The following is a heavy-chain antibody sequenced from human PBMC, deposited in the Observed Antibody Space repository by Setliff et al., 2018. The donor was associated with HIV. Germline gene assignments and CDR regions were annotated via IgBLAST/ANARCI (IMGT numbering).Heavy chain of an antibody. Sequence: GGSLRLSCAASGFTFSNYPMHWVRQAPGKGLEWVALMSHDGTYKYYADSVQGRFTISRDNSKNTLYVQMNSLRAEDTAVYYCAREIQASLDPPYGYNYFDPWGQGILVTVSS. V-gene: IGHV3-30*04. D-gene: IGHD3-9*01. CDR2: MSHDGTYK. CDR3: AREIQASLDPPYGYNYFDP. CDR1: GFTFSNYP. J-gene: IGHJ5*02.